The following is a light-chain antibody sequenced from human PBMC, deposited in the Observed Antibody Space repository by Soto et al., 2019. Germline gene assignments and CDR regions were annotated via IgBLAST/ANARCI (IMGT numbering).Light chain of an antibody. CDR2: AAS. CDR3: QQLRMYPST. J-gene: IGKJ4*01. Sequence: DIHLTQSPSPLSAAVGDRVTITCLASQDIAMYLAWYQQKPGEAPKLLIYAASTLYGGVPSRFSGSGSGTDFALTITSLQAEDFATYYCQQLRMYPSTFGGGTKVDIK. CDR1: QDIAMY. V-gene: IGKV1-9*01.